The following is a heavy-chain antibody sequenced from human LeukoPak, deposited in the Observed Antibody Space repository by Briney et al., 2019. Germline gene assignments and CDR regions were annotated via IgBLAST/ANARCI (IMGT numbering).Heavy chain of an antibody. V-gene: IGHV1-18*01. J-gene: IGHJ4*02. D-gene: IGHD4-17*01. Sequence: ASVKVSCKASGYTFTRNGISWVRQAPGQGLEWMGWISAYNGNTNYAQKLQGRVTMTTDTSTSTVYMELRSLRSDDTAVYYCAREDYGLDYWGQGTLLTVSS. CDR1: GYTFTRNG. CDR2: ISAYNGNT. CDR3: AREDYGLDY.